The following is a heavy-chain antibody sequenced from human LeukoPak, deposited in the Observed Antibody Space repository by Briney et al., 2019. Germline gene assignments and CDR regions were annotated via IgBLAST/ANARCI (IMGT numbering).Heavy chain of an antibody. J-gene: IGHJ4*02. CDR3: ARGIVVVPAAPSFDY. CDR1: GGSISSGSYY. V-gene: IGHV4-61*02. CDR2: IYTSGST. D-gene: IGHD2-2*01. Sequence: PSETLSLTCTVSGGSISSGSYYWSWIRQPAGKGLEWIGRIYTSGSTNYNPSLKSRVTISVDTSKNQFSLKLSSVTAADTAVYYCARGIVVVPAAPSFDYWGQGTLVTVSS.